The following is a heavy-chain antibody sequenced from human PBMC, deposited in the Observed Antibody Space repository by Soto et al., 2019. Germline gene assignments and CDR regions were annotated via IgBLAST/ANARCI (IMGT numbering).Heavy chain of an antibody. CDR3: AREGVIVVVPAASGRNWFDP. Sequence: GASVKVSCKASGGTLSSYAISWVRQAPGQGLEWMGGIIPIFGTANYAQKFQGRVTITADESTSTAYMELSSLRSEDTAVYYCAREGVIVVVPAASGRNWFDPWGQGTLVTVSS. CDR1: GGTLSSYA. D-gene: IGHD2-2*01. V-gene: IGHV1-69*13. J-gene: IGHJ5*02. CDR2: IIPIFGTA.